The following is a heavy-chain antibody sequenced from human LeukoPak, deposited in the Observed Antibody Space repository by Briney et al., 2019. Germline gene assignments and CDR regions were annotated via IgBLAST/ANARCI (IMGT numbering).Heavy chain of an antibody. CDR2: FDPEDGET. CDR3: AKSFTIFGVVIKGYNWFDP. D-gene: IGHD3-3*01. J-gene: IGHJ5*02. CDR1: GYTLTELS. Sequence: ASVKVSCTVSGYTLTELSMHWVRQAPGKGLEWMGGFDPEDGETIYAQKFQGRVTMTEDTSTDTAYMELSSLRSEDTAVYYCAKSFTIFGVVIKGYNWFDPWGQGTLVTVSS. V-gene: IGHV1-24*01.